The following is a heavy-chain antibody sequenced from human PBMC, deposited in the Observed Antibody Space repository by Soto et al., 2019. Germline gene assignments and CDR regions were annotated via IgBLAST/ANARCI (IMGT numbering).Heavy chain of an antibody. D-gene: IGHD3-22*01. J-gene: IGHJ4*02. Sequence: SETRSLTCAVAAGSIISSNWGSGVRQPPGEGLEGIGEIYHIVSTNYNPYLTRRVPISVDKSKNPFSLKLSSVTRADTAVYSCARIGAYSDSSGYYYEDLDYWGQGXLVTVYS. CDR2: IYHIVST. V-gene: IGHV4-4*02. CDR3: ARIGAYSDSSGYYYEDLDY. CDR1: AGSIISSNW.